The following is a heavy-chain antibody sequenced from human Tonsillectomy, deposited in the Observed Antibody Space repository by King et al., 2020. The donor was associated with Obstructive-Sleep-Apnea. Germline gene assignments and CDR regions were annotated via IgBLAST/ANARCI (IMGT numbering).Heavy chain of an antibody. CDR3: ARDRRSDKRLVAADY. Sequence: VQLVESGGGLVQPGGSLRLSCAASGFTFSSYWMSCVRQAPGKGLDWVANIKQDGSEKYYVDSVKGRFTISRDNAKHSLYLQMNSLRAEDTAVYYCARDRRSDKRLVAADYWGQGTLVTVSS. D-gene: IGHD5-12*01. CDR2: IKQDGSEK. V-gene: IGHV3-7*01. CDR1: GFTFSSYW. J-gene: IGHJ4*02.